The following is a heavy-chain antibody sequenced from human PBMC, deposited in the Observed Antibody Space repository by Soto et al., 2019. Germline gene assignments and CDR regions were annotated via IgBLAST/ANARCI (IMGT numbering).Heavy chain of an antibody. J-gene: IGHJ6*03. CDR3: ARAPVVADPHYYYYYYMDV. CDR2: IYSGGST. CDR1: GFTVSSNY. D-gene: IGHD2-15*01. Sequence: GGSLRLSCAASGFTVSSNYMSWVRQAPGKGLEWVSVIYSGGSTYYADSVKGRFTISRDNSKNTLYLQMNSLRAEDTAVYYCARAPVVADPHYYYYYYMDVWGKGTTVTVSS. V-gene: IGHV3-66*01.